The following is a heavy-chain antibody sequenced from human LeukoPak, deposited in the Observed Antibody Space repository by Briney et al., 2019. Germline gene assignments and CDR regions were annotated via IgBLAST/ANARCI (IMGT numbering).Heavy chain of an antibody. CDR3: TTQQETYYYGSGSYYNGG. CDR2: IRSKANSYAT. V-gene: IGHV3-73*01. J-gene: IGHJ4*02. D-gene: IGHD3-10*01. Sequence: GGSLRLSCVASGFTFSGSAMHWVRQASGKGLEWVGRIRSKANSYATAYAASVKGRFTISRDDSKNTAYLQMNSLKTEDTAVYYCTTQQETYYYGSGSYYNGGWGQGTLVTVSS. CDR1: GFTFSGSA.